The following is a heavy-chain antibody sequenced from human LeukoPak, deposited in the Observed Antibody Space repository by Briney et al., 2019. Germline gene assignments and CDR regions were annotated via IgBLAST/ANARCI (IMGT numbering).Heavy chain of an antibody. J-gene: IGHJ4*02. Sequence: ASVKVSCKASGYTFTSYGISWVRQAPGQGLEWMGWISAYNGSTNYAQKLQGRVTMTTDTSTSTAYMELRSLRSDDTAVYYCARALGYDILTGYYNSGSDYWGQGTLVTVSS. V-gene: IGHV1-18*01. CDR3: ARALGYDILTGYYNSGSDY. CDR2: ISAYNGST. D-gene: IGHD3-9*01. CDR1: GYTFTSYG.